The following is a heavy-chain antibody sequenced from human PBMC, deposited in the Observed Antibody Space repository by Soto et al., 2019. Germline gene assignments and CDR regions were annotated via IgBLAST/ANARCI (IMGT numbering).Heavy chain of an antibody. J-gene: IGHJ4*02. V-gene: IGHV3-23*01. CDR1: GFTFSSYA. D-gene: IGHD6-19*01. CDR3: AKSKSGYSSGWSDY. CDR2: ISGSGGST. Sequence: GGSLRLSCAASGFTFSSYAMSWVRQAPGKGLEWVSAISGSGGSTYYADSVKGRFTISRDNSKNTLYLQMNSLRAEDTAVYYCAKSKSGYSSGWSDYWGQGTLVTVS.